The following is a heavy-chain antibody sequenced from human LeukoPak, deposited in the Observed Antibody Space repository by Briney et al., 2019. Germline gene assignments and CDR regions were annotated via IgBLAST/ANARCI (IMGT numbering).Heavy chain of an antibody. V-gene: IGHV3-33*01. Sequence: PGRSLRLSCAASGFTFSSYGMHWVRQAPGKGLEGVAVIWYDGSNKYYADSVKGRFTISRDNSKNTLYLQMNSLRAEDTAVYYCARGPAGTGYYYMDVWGKGTTVTVSS. CDR1: GFTFSSYG. J-gene: IGHJ6*03. D-gene: IGHD6-13*01. CDR2: IWYDGSNK. CDR3: ARGPAGTGYYYMDV.